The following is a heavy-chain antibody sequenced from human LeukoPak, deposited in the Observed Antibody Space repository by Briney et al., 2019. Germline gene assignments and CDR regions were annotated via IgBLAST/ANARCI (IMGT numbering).Heavy chain of an antibody. J-gene: IGHJ6*02. CDR1: GGSISSYY. CDR3: ARTYYDIAGYYYGMDV. V-gene: IGHV4-59*01. Sequence: PSETLSLTCTVSGGSISSYYWSWIRQPPGKGLEWIGYIYYSGSTNYNPSLKSRVTISVDTSKNQFSLKLSSVTAADTAVHYCARTYYDIAGYYYGMDVWGQGTTVTVSS. D-gene: IGHD3-9*01. CDR2: IYYSGST.